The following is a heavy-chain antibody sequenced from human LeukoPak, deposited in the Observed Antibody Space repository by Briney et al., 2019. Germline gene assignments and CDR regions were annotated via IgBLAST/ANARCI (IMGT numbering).Heavy chain of an antibody. CDR1: GGSISSYY. D-gene: IGHD3-22*01. CDR3: AREGRPDSSGYYYHS. V-gene: IGHV4-59*12. CDR2: IYYSGST. Sequence: PSETLSLTCTVSGGSISSYYWSWIRQPPGKGLEWIGYIYYSGSTNYNPSLKSRVTISVDTSKNQFSLKLSSVTAADTAVYYCAREGRPDSSGYYYHSWGQGTLVTVSS. J-gene: IGHJ4*02.